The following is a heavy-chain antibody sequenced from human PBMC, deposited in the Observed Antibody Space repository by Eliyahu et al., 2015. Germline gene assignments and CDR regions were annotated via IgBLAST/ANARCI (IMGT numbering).Heavy chain of an antibody. D-gene: IGHD3-3*01. V-gene: IGHV2-26*01. J-gene: IGHJ6*03. CDR1: GFSLNXAXLG. CDR3: ARLNFFLVPARTPYYHYYYMDV. CDR2: PSSSDQK. Sequence: QVTLKESGPVLVKPTETLTLTCTVSGFSLNXAXLGVTWIRQPPGKALEWLAHPSSSDQKAFNPPFKSRVTVSKDASRGQVVLTLTNVDPVDTATYYCARLNFFLVPARTPYYHYYYMDVWGEGITVTVSS.